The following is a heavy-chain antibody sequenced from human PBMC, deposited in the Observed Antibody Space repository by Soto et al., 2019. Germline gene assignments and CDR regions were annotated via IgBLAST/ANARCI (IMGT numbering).Heavy chain of an antibody. CDR3: ARDRSRGLTWFDP. J-gene: IGHJ5*02. CDR1: GGTFSSYA. D-gene: IGHD2-15*01. CDR2: IIPIFGTA. V-gene: IGHV1-69*12. Sequence: QVQLVQSGAEVKKPGSSVKVSCKASGGTFSSYAISWVRQAPGQGLEWMGGIIPIFGTANYAQKFQGRVTITADESQSTAYMELSSLSSEDTAVYYCARDRSRGLTWFDPWGQGTLVTVSS.